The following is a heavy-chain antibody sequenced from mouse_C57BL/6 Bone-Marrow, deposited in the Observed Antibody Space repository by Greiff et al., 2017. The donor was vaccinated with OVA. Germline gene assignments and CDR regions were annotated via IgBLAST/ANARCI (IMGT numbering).Heavy chain of an antibody. CDR3: ARFTTVVATDAMDY. CDR1: GYSFTGYY. D-gene: IGHD1-1*01. CDR2: INPSTGGT. Sequence: VQLQQSGPELVKPGASVKISCKASGYSFTGYYMNWVKQSPEKSLEWIGEINPSTGGTTYNQKFKAKATLTVDKSSSTAYMQLKSLTSEDSAVYYCARFTTVVATDAMDYWGQGTSVTVSS. V-gene: IGHV1-42*01. J-gene: IGHJ4*01.